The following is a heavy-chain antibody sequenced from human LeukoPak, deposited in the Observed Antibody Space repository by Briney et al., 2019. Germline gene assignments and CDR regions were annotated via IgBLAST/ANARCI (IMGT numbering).Heavy chain of an antibody. CDR3: AKDGSGWFWGYFDY. CDR2: MRGIGGSR. CDR1: LFTFSSYA. V-gene: IGHV3-23*01. D-gene: IGHD3-3*01. J-gene: IGHJ4*02. Sequence: GWSLRLSCAASLFTFSSYARCWLRQAPGEVLEWLSAMRGIGGSRYDADSVKGTFTISRKNSTNTLYLQMNSLRAQDTAAYYCAKDGSGWFWGYFDYWGQGTLVTVSS.